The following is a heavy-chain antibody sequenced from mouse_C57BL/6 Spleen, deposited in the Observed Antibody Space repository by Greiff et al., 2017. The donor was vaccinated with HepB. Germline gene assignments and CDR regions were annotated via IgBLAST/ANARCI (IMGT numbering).Heavy chain of an antibody. D-gene: IGHD1-1*01. J-gene: IGHJ1*03. CDR2: IYYSGTI. CDR3: AREGDLLLREGYFDV. Sequence: EVKLVESGPGLVKPSQTVFLTCTVTGISITTGNYRWSWIRQFPGNKLEWIGYIYYSGTITYNPSLTSRTTITRDTPKNQFFLEMNSLTAEDTATYYCAREGDLLLREGYFDVWGTGTTVTVSS. CDR1: GISITTGNYR. V-gene: IGHV3-5*01.